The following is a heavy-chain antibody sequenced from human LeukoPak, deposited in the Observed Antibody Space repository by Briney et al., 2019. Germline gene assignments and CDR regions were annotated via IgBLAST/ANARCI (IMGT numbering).Heavy chain of an antibody. CDR3: ATTRYYYDSSGYYLDALHI. CDR1: GDSISSSSYY. CDR2: IYYSGST. V-gene: IGHV4-39*01. Sequence: SETLSLTCTVSGDSISSSSYYWGWIRQPPGKGLEWIGSIYYSGSTYYNPSLKSRVTISVDTSKNQFSLKLSSVTAADTAVYYCATTRYYYDSSGYYLDALHIWGQGTMVTVSS. J-gene: IGHJ3*02. D-gene: IGHD3-22*01.